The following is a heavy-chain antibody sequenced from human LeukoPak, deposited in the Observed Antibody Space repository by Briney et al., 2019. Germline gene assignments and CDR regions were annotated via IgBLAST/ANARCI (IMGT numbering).Heavy chain of an antibody. CDR2: IIPIFGIA. V-gene: IGHV1-69*04. J-gene: IGHJ6*02. Sequence: SVKVSCKASGGTFSSYAISWVRQAPGQGLEWMGRIIPIFGIANYAQKFRGRVTITADKSTSTAYMELSSLRSEDTAVYYCARGGCSSTSCYYYGMDVWGQGTTVTVSS. CDR1: GGTFSSYA. D-gene: IGHD2-2*01. CDR3: ARGGCSSTSCYYYGMDV.